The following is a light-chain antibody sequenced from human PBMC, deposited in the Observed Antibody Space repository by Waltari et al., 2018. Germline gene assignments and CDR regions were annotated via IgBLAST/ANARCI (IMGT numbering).Light chain of an antibody. CDR3: QQGNTYPLT. V-gene: IGKV1-17*01. CDR1: QDINNY. CDR2: YAN. J-gene: IGKJ4*01. Sequence: DIQMSQSPSSLSASVGDRFIITCRASQDINNYLNWYQQKPGKAPKLLIYYANSLASGVPSRISGSGSGTEFTLTISSLQPEDFATYYCQQGNTYPLTFGGGTKVEI.